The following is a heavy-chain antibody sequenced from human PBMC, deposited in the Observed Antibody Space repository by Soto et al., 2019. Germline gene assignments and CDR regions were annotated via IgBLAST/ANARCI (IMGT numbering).Heavy chain of an antibody. CDR1: GLNFSSYV. CDR2: IWYDGGNK. D-gene: IGHD6-19*01. J-gene: IGHJ4*02. V-gene: IGHV3-33*01. CDR3: ARDGQWLPRDGLRSSYYFDY. Sequence: QVQLVESGGGVVQPGRSLRLSCAASGLNFSSYVMHWVRQAPGKGLEWVAVIWYDGGNKYYADSVKGRFTISRDNSKNTLYLQMNSLSAEATAVYYCARDGQWLPRDGLRSSYYFDYWGQGTLVTVSS.